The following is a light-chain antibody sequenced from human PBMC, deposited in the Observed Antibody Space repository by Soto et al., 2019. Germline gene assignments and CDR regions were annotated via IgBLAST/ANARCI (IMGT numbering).Light chain of an antibody. CDR3: MQSLPPLRT. V-gene: IGKV2-28*01. CDR1: LSLLHSSGNNY. CDR2: LGS. Sequence: DIVMTQSPLSLPVTPEEPASISCRSSLSLLHSSGNNYLDWYLQRPGQSPQLLIDLGSNRASGVPDRFSGSGSGTGFTLKIRRVEAEDVCVSYCMQSLPPLRTFGQGTKVEIK. J-gene: IGKJ1*01.